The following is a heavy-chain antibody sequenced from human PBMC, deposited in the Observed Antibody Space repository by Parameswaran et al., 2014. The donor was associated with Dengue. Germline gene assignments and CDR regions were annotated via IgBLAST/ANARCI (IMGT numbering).Heavy chain of an antibody. Sequence: WVRQAPGQGLEWMGIINPSGGSTNYAQKFQGRVTTTRDTSTSTVYMELNSLRSEDTAVYYCARSFGYSYGFENFDYWGQGTLVTVSS. V-gene: IGHV1-46*01. D-gene: IGHD5-18*01. CDR2: INPSGGST. CDR3: ARSFGYSYGFENFDY. J-gene: IGHJ4*02.